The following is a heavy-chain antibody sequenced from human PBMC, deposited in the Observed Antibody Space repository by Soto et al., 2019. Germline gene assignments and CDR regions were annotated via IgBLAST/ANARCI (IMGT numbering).Heavy chain of an antibody. J-gene: IGHJ6*02. D-gene: IGHD6-13*01. CDR1: GGTFSSYA. CDR2: IIPIFGTA. Sequence: SVKVSCKASGGTFSSYAISWVRQAPGQGLEWMGGIIPIFGTANYAQKFQGRVTITADESTSTAYMELSSLRSEDTAVYYCARDPSIAAAGYYYYGLDVWGQGTTVTVSS. V-gene: IGHV1-69*13. CDR3: ARDPSIAAAGYYYYGLDV.